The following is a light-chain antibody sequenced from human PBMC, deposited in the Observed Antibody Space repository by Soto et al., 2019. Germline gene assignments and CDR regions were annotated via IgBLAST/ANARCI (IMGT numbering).Light chain of an antibody. Sequence: QSVLTQSPSASASLGASVKLTCTLSSGHSSYPIAWHQQQPEKGPRYLMKLNSDGSHPKGDGIPDCFSGSSSGAERYLTFSSLQSEDAADYYCQTWGTGTVVFGGGTKLTVL. J-gene: IGLJ2*01. CDR3: QTWGTGTVV. V-gene: IGLV4-69*01. CDR2: LNSDGSH. CDR1: SGHSSYP.